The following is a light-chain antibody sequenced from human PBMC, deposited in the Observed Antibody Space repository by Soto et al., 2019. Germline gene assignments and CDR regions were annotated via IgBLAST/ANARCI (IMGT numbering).Light chain of an antibody. CDR3: LQYNAYPLT. J-gene: IGKJ4*01. Sequence: DIQMTQSPSTLSASVGDRVTITCRASQSISTWLAWYQQKPGKAPYLLIYKASSLEGGVPSRFSGSGSGTEFNITISSLHPDDFATYYSLQYNAYPLTFGGGTTVEI. CDR2: KAS. CDR1: QSISTW. V-gene: IGKV1-5*03.